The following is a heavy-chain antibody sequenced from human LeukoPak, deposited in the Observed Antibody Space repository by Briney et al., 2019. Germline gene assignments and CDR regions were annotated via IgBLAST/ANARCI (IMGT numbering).Heavy chain of an antibody. CDR1: GGSSSRSTYY. V-gene: IGHV4-39*01. D-gene: IGHD6-25*01. Sequence: SETLSLTCTVSGGSSSRSTYYWGWIRQPSGKGLEWIGTVYYRGNTYYNPSLKSRITISVDTSKNQFSLNLSSVTAADTAVYYCARPPVAAPTSYFDYWGQGILVTVSS. CDR3: ARPPVAAPTSYFDY. J-gene: IGHJ4*02. CDR2: VYYRGNT.